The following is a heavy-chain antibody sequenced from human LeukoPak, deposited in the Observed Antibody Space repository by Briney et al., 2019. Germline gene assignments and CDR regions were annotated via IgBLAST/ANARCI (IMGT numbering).Heavy chain of an antibody. CDR3: GAVGTMIVVGAFDI. CDR1: GGSISSSSYY. D-gene: IGHD3-22*01. CDR2: IYYSGST. Sequence: SETLSLTCTVSGGSISSSSYYWGWIRQPPGKGLEWIGSIYYSGSTYYNPSPKSRVTISVDTSKNQFSLKLSSVTAADTAVYYCGAVGTMIVVGAFDIWGQGTMVTVSS. J-gene: IGHJ3*02. V-gene: IGHV4-39*07.